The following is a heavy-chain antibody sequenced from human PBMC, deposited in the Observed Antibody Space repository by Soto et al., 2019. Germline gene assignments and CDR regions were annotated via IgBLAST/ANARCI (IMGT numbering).Heavy chain of an antibody. V-gene: IGHV3-23*01. Sequence: GGSLTLSCPAGGVTFSSWAMNWFRQAPGKGLEWVSAISGGGGSTYYADSVKGRVTISRDNSKNTLYLQMNSLRAEDTAVYYCAKVSLGALTFTDYYYYGLDVWGQGITVTVSS. CDR2: ISGGGGST. CDR1: GVTFSSWA. CDR3: AKVSLGALTFTDYYYYGLDV. J-gene: IGHJ6*02. D-gene: IGHD1-26*01.